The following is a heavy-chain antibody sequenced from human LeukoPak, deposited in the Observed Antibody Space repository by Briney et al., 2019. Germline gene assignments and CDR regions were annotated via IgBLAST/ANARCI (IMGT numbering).Heavy chain of an antibody. CDR3: AKASGVPWADYAFDI. D-gene: IGHD3-10*01. Sequence: GRSLRLSCAASGFTFISYGMHWVRQAPGKGLEWVAVISYDGSNKYYADSVKGRFAISRDTSKNTLYLQMNSLRAEDTALYYCAKASGVPWADYAFDIWGQGTMVTVSS. CDR1: GFTFISYG. J-gene: IGHJ3*02. CDR2: ISYDGSNK. V-gene: IGHV3-30*18.